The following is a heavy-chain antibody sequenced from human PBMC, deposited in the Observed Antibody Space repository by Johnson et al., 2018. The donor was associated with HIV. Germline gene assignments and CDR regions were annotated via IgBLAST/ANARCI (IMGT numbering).Heavy chain of an antibody. CDR2: IYSGGST. CDR1: GFTFGDYA. D-gene: IGHD6-6*01. J-gene: IGHJ3*02. CDR3: RSSSSSSPGAFDI. Sequence: QLVESGGGVVRPGGSLRLSCTASGFTFGDYAMSWVRQAPGKGLEWVSVIYSGGSTYYADSVKVRFTISRDNSKNTLYLQMNSLRAEDTAVYYCRSSSSSSPGAFDIWGQGTMVTVSS. V-gene: IGHV3-66*01.